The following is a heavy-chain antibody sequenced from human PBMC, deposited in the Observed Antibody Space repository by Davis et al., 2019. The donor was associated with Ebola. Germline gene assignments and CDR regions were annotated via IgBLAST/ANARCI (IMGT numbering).Heavy chain of an antibody. CDR3: AKDHDFWSGYYDY. CDR1: GFTFSSYW. CDR2: IKQDGGEK. V-gene: IGHV3-7*03. D-gene: IGHD3-3*01. J-gene: IGHJ4*02. Sequence: GESLKISCAASGFTFSSYWMSWVRQAPGKGLEWVANIKQDGGEKYYVDSVKGRFTISRDNSKNTLYLQMNSLRAEDTAVYYCAKDHDFWSGYYDYWGQGTLVTVSS.